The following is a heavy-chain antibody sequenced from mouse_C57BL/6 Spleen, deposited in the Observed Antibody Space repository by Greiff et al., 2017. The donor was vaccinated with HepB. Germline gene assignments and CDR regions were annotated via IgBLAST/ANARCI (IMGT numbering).Heavy chain of an antibody. CDR1: GYTFTDYY. CDR2: IYPGSGNT. V-gene: IGHV1-76*01. J-gene: IGHJ3*01. CDR3: ARDDYDPLSG. Sequence: QVQLQQSGAELVRPGASVKLSCKASGYTFTDYYINWVKQRPGQGLEWIARIYPGSGNTYYNEKFKGKATLTAEKSSSTAYMQLSSLTSEDSAVYFCARDDYDPLSGWGQGTLVTVSA. D-gene: IGHD2-4*01.